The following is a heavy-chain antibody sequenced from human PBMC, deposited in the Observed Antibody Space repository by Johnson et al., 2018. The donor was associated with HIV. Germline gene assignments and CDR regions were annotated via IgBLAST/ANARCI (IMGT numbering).Heavy chain of an antibody. V-gene: IGHV3-74*01. CDR2: INSDGSST. CDR1: GFTFSSYW. Sequence: VQLVESGGGLVQPGGSLRLSCAASGFTFSSYWMHWVRQAPGKGLVWVSRINSDGSSTNYADSVKGRFTISRDNAKNSLYLEMHSLRAEDTAFYYCAREGRDCTNGGCYNVLDVWGQGSMVTVSS. D-gene: IGHD2-8*01. J-gene: IGHJ3*01. CDR3: AREGRDCTNGGCYNVLDV.